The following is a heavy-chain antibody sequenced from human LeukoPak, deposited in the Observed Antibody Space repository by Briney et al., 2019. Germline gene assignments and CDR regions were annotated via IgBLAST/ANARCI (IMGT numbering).Heavy chain of an antibody. J-gene: IGHJ6*02. Sequence: GASVKVSCKASGYTFTGYYMHWVRQAPGQGLEWMGWMNPNSGNTGYAQKFQGRVTMTRNTSISTAYMELSSLRSEDTAVYYCARGGGRLEGSGSYYGVRHYYYGMDVWGQGTTVTVSS. D-gene: IGHD3-10*01. V-gene: IGHV1-8*02. CDR1: GYTFTGYY. CDR2: MNPNSGNT. CDR3: ARGGGRLEGSGSYYGVRHYYYGMDV.